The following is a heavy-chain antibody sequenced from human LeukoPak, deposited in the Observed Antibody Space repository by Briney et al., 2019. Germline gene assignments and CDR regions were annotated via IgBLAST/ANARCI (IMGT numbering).Heavy chain of an antibody. J-gene: IGHJ4*02. CDR1: GFTFSSYE. CDR3: ARDPIWYSSSWGLNYFDY. CDR2: ISSSGSTI. D-gene: IGHD6-13*01. Sequence: GGSLRLSCAASGFTFSSYEMNWVRQAPGKGLERVSYISSSGSTIYYADSVKGRFTISRDNAKNSLYLQMNSLRAEDTAVYYCARDPIWYSSSWGLNYFDYWGQGTLVTVSS. V-gene: IGHV3-48*03.